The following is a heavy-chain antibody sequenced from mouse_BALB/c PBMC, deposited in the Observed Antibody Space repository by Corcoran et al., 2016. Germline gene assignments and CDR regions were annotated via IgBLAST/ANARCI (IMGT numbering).Heavy chain of an antibody. Sequence: QIQLQQSGPELVKPGASVKISCKASGYTFTDYYINGVKQKPGQGLEWIGWIYPGSGNTKYNEKFKGKATLTVDTSSSTAYMQLSSLTSEDTAVYFCARDYDGYYAFAYWGQGTLVTVSA. V-gene: IGHV1-84*02. D-gene: IGHD2-3*01. CDR3: ARDYDGYYAFAY. CDR1: GYTFTDYY. CDR2: IYPGSGNT. J-gene: IGHJ3*01.